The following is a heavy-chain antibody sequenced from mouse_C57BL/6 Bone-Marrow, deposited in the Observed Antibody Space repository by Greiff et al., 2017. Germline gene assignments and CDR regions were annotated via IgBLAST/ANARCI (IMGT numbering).Heavy chain of an antibody. V-gene: IGHV5-6*01. J-gene: IGHJ2*01. CDR3: ARPFDY. CDR2: ISSGGSYT. CDR1: GFTFSSYG. Sequence: VQLKESGGDLVKPGGSLKLSCAASGFTFSSYGMSWVRQTPDKRLEWVATISSGGSYTYYPDSVKGRFTISRDNAKNTLYLQMSSLKSEDTAMYYCARPFDYWGQCTTLTVSS.